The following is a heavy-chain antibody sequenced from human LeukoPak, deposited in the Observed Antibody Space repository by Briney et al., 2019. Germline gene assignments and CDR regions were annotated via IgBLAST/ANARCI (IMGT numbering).Heavy chain of an antibody. V-gene: IGHV4-59*12. J-gene: IGHJ3*02. CDR1: GGSISSYY. CDR3: ARDRLSLGAFDI. Sequence: SETLSLTCTVSGGSISSYYWNWIRQPPGKGLEWIGEIYHSGSTNYNPSLKSRVTISLDTTKNQFSLNLSSVTAADTAFYYCARDRLSLGAFDIWGQGTMVTVSS. D-gene: IGHD7-27*01. CDR2: IYHSGST.